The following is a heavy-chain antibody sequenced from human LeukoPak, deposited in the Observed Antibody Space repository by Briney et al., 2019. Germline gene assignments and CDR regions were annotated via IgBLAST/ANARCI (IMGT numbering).Heavy chain of an antibody. D-gene: IGHD3-3*01. CDR1: GYTFTGYY. Sequence: ASVKVSCKASGYTFTGYYMHWVRQAPGQGLEWMGWINPNSGGTNYAQKFQGRVTMTRDTSISTAYMELSRLRSDDTAVYYCARGSKHDFWSGYYFDWFDPWGQGTLVTVSS. CDR2: INPNSGGT. J-gene: IGHJ5*02. CDR3: ARGSKHDFWSGYYFDWFDP. V-gene: IGHV1-2*02.